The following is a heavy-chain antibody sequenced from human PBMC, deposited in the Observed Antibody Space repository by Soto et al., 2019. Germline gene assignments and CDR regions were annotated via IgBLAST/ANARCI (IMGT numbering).Heavy chain of an antibody. D-gene: IGHD2-8*01. J-gene: IGHJ6*02. V-gene: IGHV1-2*04. Sequence: ASVNVSCKASGYSFTDYHIHWVRPAPVQGLEWLGRINPKSGGTSTAQKFQGWVTMTTDTSISTASMEPTTLTSDDTDIYYCARGDSTDCSNGVCSFFYNHDMDVWG. CDR2: INPKSGGT. CDR3: ARGDSTDCSNGVCSFFYNHDMDV. CDR1: GYSFTDYH.